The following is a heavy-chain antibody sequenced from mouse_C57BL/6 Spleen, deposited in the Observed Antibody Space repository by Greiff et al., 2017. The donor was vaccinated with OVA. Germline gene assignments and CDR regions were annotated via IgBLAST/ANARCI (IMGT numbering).Heavy chain of an antibody. J-gene: IGHJ2*01. Sequence: QVQLQQPGAELVKPGASVKMSCKASGYTFTSYWITWVKQRPGQGLEWIGDIYPGSGSTNYNEKFKSKATLTVDTSSSTAYMQLSSLTSEDSAVYYCARGGTYYYGSSPYYFDYWGQGTTLTVSS. D-gene: IGHD1-1*01. V-gene: IGHV1-55*01. CDR3: ARGGTYYYGSSPYYFDY. CDR1: GYTFTSYW. CDR2: IYPGSGST.